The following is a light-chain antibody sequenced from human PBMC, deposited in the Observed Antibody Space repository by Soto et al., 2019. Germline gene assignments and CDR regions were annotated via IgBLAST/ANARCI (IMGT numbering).Light chain of an antibody. CDR2: DND. V-gene: IGLV1-51*01. CDR3: GTWDSSLSAVV. J-gene: IGLJ2*01. CDR1: SSNIGDNY. Sequence: QSVLTQPPSVSGAPGQKVTLSCSGSSSNIGDNYVSWYQQFPGTAPKLLIYDNDKRPSGIPDRFSGYKSGTSATLGISGLQAGDEADYYCGTWDSSLSAVVFGGGTKLTVL.